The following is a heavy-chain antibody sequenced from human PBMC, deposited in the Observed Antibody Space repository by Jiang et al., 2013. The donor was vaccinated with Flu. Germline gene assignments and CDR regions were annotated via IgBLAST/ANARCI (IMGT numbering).Heavy chain of an antibody. V-gene: IGHV4-39*07. Sequence: LLKPSETLSLTCTVSGGSISSSSYYWGWIRQPPGKGLEWIGSIYYSGSTYYNPSLKSRVTISVDTSKNQFSLKLTSVTAADTAVYFCARGSIVSIRRSRMYFDNWGPERRSPSPQ. D-gene: IGHD3-10*01. J-gene: IGHJ4*01. CDR3: ARGSIVSIRRSRMYFDN. CDR2: IYYSGST. CDR1: GGSISSSSYY.